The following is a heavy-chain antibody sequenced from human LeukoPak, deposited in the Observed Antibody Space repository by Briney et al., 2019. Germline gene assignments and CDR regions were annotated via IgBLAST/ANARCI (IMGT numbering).Heavy chain of an antibody. CDR3: ARVKTTVVNPQPFDY. D-gene: IGHD4-23*01. CDR1: GFTFSSYA. V-gene: IGHV3-30-3*01. CDR2: ISYDGSNK. Sequence: PGGSLRLSCAASGFTFSSYAMHWVRQAPGKGLEWVAVISYDGSNKYYADSVKGRFTISRDNSKNTLYLQMNSLRAEDTAVYYCARVKTTVVNPQPFDYWGQGTLVTVSS. J-gene: IGHJ4*02.